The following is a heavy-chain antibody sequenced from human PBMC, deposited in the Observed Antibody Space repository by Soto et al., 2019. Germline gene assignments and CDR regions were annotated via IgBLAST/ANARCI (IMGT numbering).Heavy chain of an antibody. CDR1: GYTFTSYD. J-gene: IGHJ6*03. V-gene: IGHV1-8*01. D-gene: IGHD3-16*02. CDR3: ARGGRRPFYDYIWGSYRYSYYYYYMDV. Sequence: QVQLVQSGAEVKKPGASVKVSCKASGYTFTSYDINWVRQATGQGLEWMGWMNPNSGNTGYAQTLQGRVTMTRNTSISTAYMELCSLRCEDTAVYCCARGGRRPFYDYIWGSYRYSYYYYYMDVWGKGTTLTLSS. CDR2: MNPNSGNT.